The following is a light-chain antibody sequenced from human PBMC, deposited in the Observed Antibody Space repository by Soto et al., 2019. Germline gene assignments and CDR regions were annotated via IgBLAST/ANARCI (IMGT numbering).Light chain of an antibody. CDR3: QQYVNLPPNT. CDR1: QSISNNY. Sequence: ETVLTQSPATLSLSPGDRATLSCGASQSISNNYLAWYQQKPGLAPRLLIYDASTRATGIPDRFSGSGSGTDFALTISRLAPEDVAMYYCQQYVNLPPNTFGQGTKLEIK. CDR2: DAS. V-gene: IGKV3D-20*01. J-gene: IGKJ2*01.